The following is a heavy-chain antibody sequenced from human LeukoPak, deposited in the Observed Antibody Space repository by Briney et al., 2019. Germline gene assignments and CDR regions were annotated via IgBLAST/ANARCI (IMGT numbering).Heavy chain of an antibody. J-gene: IGHJ4*02. CDR1: GYTFTSYA. Sequence: ASVKVSCKASGYTFTSYAMNWVRQAPGQGLEWMGGIIPIFGTANYAQKFQGRVTITADKSTSTAYMELSSLRSEDTAVYYCTALYYYDSSGYYFFDYWGQGTLVTVSS. V-gene: IGHV1-69*06. D-gene: IGHD3-22*01. CDR3: TALYYYDSSGYYFFDY. CDR2: IIPIFGTA.